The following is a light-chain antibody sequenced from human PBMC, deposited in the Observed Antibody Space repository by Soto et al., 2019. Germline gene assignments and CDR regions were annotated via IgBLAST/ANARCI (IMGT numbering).Light chain of an antibody. CDR3: SSYTSSSTRV. J-gene: IGLJ1*01. CDR1: SSDVGGYNY. V-gene: IGLV2-14*01. CDR2: DVN. Sequence: QSALTQPASVSGSPGQSITISCTGTSSDVGGYNYVSWYQQNPGKAPKLMIYDVNNRPSGVSYRFSGSKSGNTASLTISGLQAEDEPDYYCSSYTSSSTRVFGTGTKLTVL.